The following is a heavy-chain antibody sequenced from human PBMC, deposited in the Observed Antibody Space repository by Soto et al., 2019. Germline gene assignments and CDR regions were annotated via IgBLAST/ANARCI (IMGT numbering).Heavy chain of an antibody. Sequence: GGSLRLSCAASGFTFSSYAMSWVRQAPGKGLEWVSAISGSGGSTYYADSVKGRFTISRDNSKNTLYLQMNSLRAEDTAVYYCAKGPSRGLRFLVPPFDYWGQGTLVTVSS. J-gene: IGHJ4*02. CDR3: AKGPSRGLRFLVPPFDY. CDR2: ISGSGGST. D-gene: IGHD3-3*01. CDR1: GFTFSSYA. V-gene: IGHV3-23*01.